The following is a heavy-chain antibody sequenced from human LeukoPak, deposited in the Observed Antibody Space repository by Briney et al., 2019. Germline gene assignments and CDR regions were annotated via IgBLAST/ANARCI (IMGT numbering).Heavy chain of an antibody. CDR3: ATLEPEPGDFGGLAY. Sequence: ASVKVSCKASGYTFTSYDINWVRQATGQGLEWMGWMNPNSGNTGYAQKFQGRVTMTEDTSTDTAYMELSSPYFEDTAVYYCATLEPEPGDFGGLAYWGQGTLVTVSS. CDR2: MNPNSGNT. V-gene: IGHV1-8*02. J-gene: IGHJ4*02. D-gene: IGHD4-17*01. CDR1: GYTFTSYD.